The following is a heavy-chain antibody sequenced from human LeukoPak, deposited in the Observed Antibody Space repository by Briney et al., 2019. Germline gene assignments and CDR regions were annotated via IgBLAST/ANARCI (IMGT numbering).Heavy chain of an antibody. CDR3: ARVEAVAAAFDY. CDR1: GGTFSSYA. Sequence: ASVTVSFKASGGTFSSYAISWVRQAPGQGHEWMGGIIPIFGTANYAQKFQGRVTITADKSTSTAYMELSSLRSEDTAVYYCARVEAVAAAFDYWGQGTLVTVSS. CDR2: IIPIFGTA. D-gene: IGHD6-19*01. J-gene: IGHJ4*02. V-gene: IGHV1-69*06.